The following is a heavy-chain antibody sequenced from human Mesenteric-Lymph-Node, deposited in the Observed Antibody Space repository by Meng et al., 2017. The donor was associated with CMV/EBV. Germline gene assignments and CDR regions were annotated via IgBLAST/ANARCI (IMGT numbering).Heavy chain of an antibody. CDR2: IFYSGSA. Sequence: HRQESGPGLGQPSAPLFLNCTVSGGSISSSWHYWGWIRQPPGKGLEWIGSIFYSGSAHYNPALESRVTISIDKSKNEFFLNLGSVTAADTAMYFCARDTLTYSYGPGWINPWGQGTLVTVSS. J-gene: IGHJ5*02. D-gene: IGHD3-10*01. CDR3: ARDTLTYSYGPGWINP. V-gene: IGHV4-39*02. CDR1: GGSISSSWHY.